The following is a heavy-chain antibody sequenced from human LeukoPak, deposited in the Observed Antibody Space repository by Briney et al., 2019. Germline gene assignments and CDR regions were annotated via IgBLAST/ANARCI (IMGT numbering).Heavy chain of an antibody. Sequence: GGSLRLSCVASGFTFRGYGMHWVRQAPGKGLEWPSLLWYDGSNEYYADSVKGRFTISRDNSKNTLYLQMNSLRAEDTAVYYCAKGMTTGPRSVYHYMDAWGKGTTVTVSS. CDR2: LWYDGSNE. V-gene: IGHV3-33*06. J-gene: IGHJ6*03. CDR3: AKGMTTGPRSVYHYMDA. CDR1: GFTFRGYG. D-gene: IGHD4-17*01.